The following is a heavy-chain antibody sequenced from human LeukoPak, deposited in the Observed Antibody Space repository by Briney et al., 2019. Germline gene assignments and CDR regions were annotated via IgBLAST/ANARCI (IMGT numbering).Heavy chain of an antibody. CDR2: ISSSSSYI. Sequence: GGSLRLSCAASGFTFSSYSMNWVRQAPGKGLEWVSSISSSSSYIYYADSVNGRFTISRDNAKNSLYLQMNSLRAEDTAVYYCARDCRYYDSSGQGNAFDIWGQGTMVTVSS. D-gene: IGHD3-22*01. CDR1: GFTFSSYS. J-gene: IGHJ3*02. V-gene: IGHV3-21*01. CDR3: ARDCRYYDSSGQGNAFDI.